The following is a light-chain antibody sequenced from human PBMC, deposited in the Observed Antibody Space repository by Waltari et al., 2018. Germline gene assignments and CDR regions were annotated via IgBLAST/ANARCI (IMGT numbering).Light chain of an antibody. J-gene: IGLJ2*01. CDR1: THAIASYDS. V-gene: IGLV2-8*01. Sequence: QSALTQPPSASGSPGQSVTLSFPGTTHAIASYDSVSWYQHHPGKAPKLIIYEVSNRPSGVSKRFSGSKSGSTASLTVSALQVEDEAIYYCSSYVASRIVFGGGTRLTVL. CDR2: EVS. CDR3: SSYVASRIV.